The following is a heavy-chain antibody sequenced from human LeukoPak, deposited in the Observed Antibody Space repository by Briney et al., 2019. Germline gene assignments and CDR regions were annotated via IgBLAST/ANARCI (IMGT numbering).Heavy chain of an antibody. V-gene: IGHV4-39*07. Sequence: SETLSLTCTVSGGSISSSSYYWGWIRQPPGKGLEWIGSIYYSGSTYYNPSLKSRVTISVDTSKNQFSLKLSSVTAADTAVYYCAKSGLNRFDYWGQGTLVTVSS. D-gene: IGHD2-15*01. CDR3: AKSGLNRFDY. CDR1: GGSISSSSYY. J-gene: IGHJ4*02. CDR2: IYYSGST.